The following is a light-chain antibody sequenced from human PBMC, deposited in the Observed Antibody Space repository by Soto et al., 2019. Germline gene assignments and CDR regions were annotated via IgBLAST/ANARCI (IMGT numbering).Light chain of an antibody. CDR3: QSYDSSLTVV. V-gene: IGLV1-40*01. Sequence: QSVLTQPPSVSGAPGQRVTISCTGSSSNIGAGYDVHWYQQVPGTAPKLLIYGNINRPSGVPDRFSGSKSGTSASLAITGLQADHEADYYCQSYDSSLTVVFGGGTKLTVL. J-gene: IGLJ2*01. CDR1: SSNIGAGYD. CDR2: GNI.